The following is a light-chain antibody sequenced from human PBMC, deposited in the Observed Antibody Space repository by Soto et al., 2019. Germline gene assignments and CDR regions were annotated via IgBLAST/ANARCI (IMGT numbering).Light chain of an antibody. CDR1: QNVYTD. CDR3: QQYKKWPRT. J-gene: IGKJ1*01. Sequence: EIGLTQSPSSLSVSPGEVATLSVSASQNVYTDLAWYQQKPGQAPRLLIYGASTRATDMPGRFSGRGSGTEFTLTISSLQSEDFAVYYCQQYKKWPRTFGQGTKVDIK. CDR2: GAS. V-gene: IGKV3-15*01.